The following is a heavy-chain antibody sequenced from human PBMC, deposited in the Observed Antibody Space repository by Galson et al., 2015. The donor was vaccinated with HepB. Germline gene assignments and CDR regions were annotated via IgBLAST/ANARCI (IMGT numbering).Heavy chain of an antibody. CDR2: ISAYNGNT. D-gene: IGHD3-3*01. CDR1: GYTFTSYG. V-gene: IGHV1-18*01. Sequence: VSCKASGYTFTSYGISWVRQAPGQGLEWMGWISAYNGNTNYAQKLQGRVTMTTDASTSTAYMELRSLRSDDTAVYYCARDRAPILEGPNSRDIMGSKYYDFWSGYPEDYWGQGTLVTVSS. J-gene: IGHJ4*02. CDR3: ARDRAPILEGPNSRDIMGSKYYDFWSGYPEDY.